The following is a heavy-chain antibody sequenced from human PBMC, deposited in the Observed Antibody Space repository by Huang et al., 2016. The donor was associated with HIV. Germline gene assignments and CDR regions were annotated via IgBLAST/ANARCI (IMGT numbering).Heavy chain of an antibody. Sequence: EVQLVESGGGLIQPGGSLRPSCAASGFTVSTNYMTWVRQAPGKGLEWVSLTYSGSTTYYAESVKGRFTISRDDAENTLYLHMTSLRAGDTAVYYCAKEGDTGAALGYWGQGTLVTVS. V-gene: IGHV3-53*01. CDR3: AKEGDTGAALGY. J-gene: IGHJ4*02. CDR1: GFTVSTNY. D-gene: IGHD2-8*02. CDR2: TYSGSTT.